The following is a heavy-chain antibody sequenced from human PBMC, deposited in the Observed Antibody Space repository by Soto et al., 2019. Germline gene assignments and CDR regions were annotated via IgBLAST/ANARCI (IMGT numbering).Heavy chain of an antibody. CDR1: GFTCDDYA. Sequence: ARWSLRLSCAASGFTCDDYAMHWFRQVPGKGLEWVSGINWNSGSIGYADSVKGRFAIPRDNAKNSLHLQMNSLRAEDTAFYYCVKDESINWYSGHFRHWGQGTLVTVSS. CDR2: INWNSGSI. J-gene: IGHJ1*01. CDR3: VKDESINWYSGHFRH. D-gene: IGHD6-13*01. V-gene: IGHV3-9*01.